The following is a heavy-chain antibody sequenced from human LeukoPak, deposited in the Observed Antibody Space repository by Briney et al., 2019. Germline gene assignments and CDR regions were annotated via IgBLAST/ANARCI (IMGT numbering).Heavy chain of an antibody. CDR1: GYTFTSYG. Sequence: ASVKVPCKASGYTFTSYGISWVRQAPGQGLEWIGWINNYNGNADYAQKLQGRVTVTTDTSTSTAYMELKSLRSDDTAVYYCARQAGGYSSGWYQFHFDYWGQGTLVTVSS. J-gene: IGHJ4*02. CDR3: ARQAGGYSSGWYQFHFDY. CDR2: INNYNGNA. D-gene: IGHD6-19*01. V-gene: IGHV1-18*04.